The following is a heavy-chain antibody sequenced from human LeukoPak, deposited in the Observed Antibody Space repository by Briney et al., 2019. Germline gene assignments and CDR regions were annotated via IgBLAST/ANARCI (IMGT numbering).Heavy chain of an antibody. CDR2: ISSLGTKI. Sequence: PGGSLRLSCAASGFTFGRSEMNWVRQAPGKGLEWVSYISSLGTKIYYADSVRGRFTMSRDNAKNSLYLQMDGLRAEDTAIYYCARERVTTGGDACDIWGQGTMVTVSS. CDR1: GFTFGRSE. J-gene: IGHJ3*02. CDR3: ARERVTTGGDACDI. D-gene: IGHD4-11*01. V-gene: IGHV3-48*03.